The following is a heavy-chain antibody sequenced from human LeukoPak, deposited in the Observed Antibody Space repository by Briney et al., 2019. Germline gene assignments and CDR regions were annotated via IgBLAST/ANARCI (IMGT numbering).Heavy chain of an antibody. CDR3: ARLRRAGNWYFDL. CDR1: GGSISSTTCY. V-gene: IGHV4-39*01. D-gene: IGHD1-1*01. Sequence: TSETLSLTCTVSGGSISSTTCYWGWIRQPPGKGLEWIGSIYFSGNTYFHPSLMSRVTLSVDTTKNQFSLKLNSVTATDTAVYYCARLRRAGNWYFDLWGRGTLVTVSS. J-gene: IGHJ2*01. CDR2: IYFSGNT.